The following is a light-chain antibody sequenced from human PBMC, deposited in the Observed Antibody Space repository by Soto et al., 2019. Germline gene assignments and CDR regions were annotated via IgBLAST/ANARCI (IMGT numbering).Light chain of an antibody. J-gene: IGKJ1*01. CDR1: QSISSY. CDR2: AAS. Sequence: DIQMTQSPSSLSASVGDRVTITCRASQSISSYLNWYQQKQGKAPKLLIYAASSLQSGIQLRFSGSGSGTDFTLNISSLQPEDFATYYCQQSYSTPPTFGQGTKVEIK. V-gene: IGKV1-39*01. CDR3: QQSYSTPPT.